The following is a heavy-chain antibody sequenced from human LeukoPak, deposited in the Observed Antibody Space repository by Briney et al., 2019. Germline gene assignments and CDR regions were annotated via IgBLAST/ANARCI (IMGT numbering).Heavy chain of an antibody. V-gene: IGHV4-59*12. CDR1: GGSISSYY. J-gene: IGHJ4*02. CDR2: IYYSGST. CDR3: ARRRRRVATTNYFDY. Sequence: SETLSLTCTVSGGSISSYYWSWIRQPPGKGLEWIGYIYYSGSTNYNPSLKSRVTISVDTSKNQFSLKLSSVTAADTAVYYCARRRRRVATTNYFDYWGQGTLVTVSS. D-gene: IGHD5-12*01.